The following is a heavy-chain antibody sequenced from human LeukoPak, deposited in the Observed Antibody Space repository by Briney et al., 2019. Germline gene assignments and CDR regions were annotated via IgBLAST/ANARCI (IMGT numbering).Heavy chain of an antibody. J-gene: IGHJ4*02. D-gene: IGHD2-15*01. Sequence: SETLSLTCSASGDSISGNYWSWMRQPPRKGLEWIGYIYYSGSTNYNPSLMSRVSMSADTSKNQFSLNLSSVTAADTAVYYCARLLAGCPGGRCRAHFDYWGQGTLVTVSS. V-gene: IGHV4-59*01. CDR1: GDSISGNY. CDR3: ARLLAGCPGGRCRAHFDY. CDR2: IYYSGST.